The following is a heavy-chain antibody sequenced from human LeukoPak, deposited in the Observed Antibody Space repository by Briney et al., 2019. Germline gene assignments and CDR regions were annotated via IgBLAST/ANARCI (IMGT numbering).Heavy chain of an antibody. CDR3: ARVSYYYDSSGYSQDFDY. J-gene: IGHJ4*02. D-gene: IGHD3-22*01. CDR2: INPNSGGT. V-gene: IGHV1-2*02. CDR1: GYTFTGYY. Sequence: EASVKVSCKASGYTFTGYYMHWVRQAPGQGLEWMGWINPNSGGTNYAQKLQGRVTMTTDTSTSTAYMELRSLRSDDTAVYYCARVSYYYDSSGYSQDFDYWGQGTLVTVSS.